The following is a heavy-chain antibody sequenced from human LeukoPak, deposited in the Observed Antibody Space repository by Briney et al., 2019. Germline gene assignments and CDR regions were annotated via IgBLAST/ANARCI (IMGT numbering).Heavy chain of an antibody. D-gene: IGHD5-18*01. V-gene: IGHV1-18*01. CDR3: ARVRVVRGYSYGYRVGFSDY. CDR1: GYTFTSYG. CDR2: ISAYNGNT. J-gene: IGHJ4*02. Sequence: ASVKVSCKASGYTFTSYGISWVRQAPGQGLEWMGWISAYNGNTNYAQKLQGRVTMTTDTSTSTAYMELRSLRSDDTAVYYCARVRVVRGYSYGYRVGFSDYWGQGTLVTVSS.